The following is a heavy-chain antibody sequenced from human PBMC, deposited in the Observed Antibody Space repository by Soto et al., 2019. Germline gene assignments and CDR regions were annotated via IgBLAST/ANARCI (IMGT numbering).Heavy chain of an antibody. Sequence: PGGSLRLSCAASGFTFSNSTMNWVRQAPGKGLEWVACITSSGSFIYYADSMKGRFTISRDDAKNSLYLQMNSLRAEDTAVYYCARGEPPVYYYGMDVWGQGTTVTVSS. CDR1: GFTFSNST. CDR2: ITSSGSFI. V-gene: IGHV3-21*01. J-gene: IGHJ6*02. CDR3: ARGEPPVYYYGMDV.